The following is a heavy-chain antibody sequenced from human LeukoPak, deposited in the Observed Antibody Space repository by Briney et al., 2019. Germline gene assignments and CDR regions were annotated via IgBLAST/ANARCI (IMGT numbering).Heavy chain of an antibody. CDR3: ARDIDSSGYLSLNY. CDR2: IYNSGSR. Sequence: PSETLSLTCTVSGGSISSYYWSWIRQPPGKGLEWIGYIYNSGSRKYNPSLKSRVTISADTSKNQFSLKLSSVTAADTAVYYCARDIDSSGYLSLNYWGQGTLVTVSS. V-gene: IGHV4-59*01. CDR1: GGSISSYY. D-gene: IGHD3-22*01. J-gene: IGHJ4*02.